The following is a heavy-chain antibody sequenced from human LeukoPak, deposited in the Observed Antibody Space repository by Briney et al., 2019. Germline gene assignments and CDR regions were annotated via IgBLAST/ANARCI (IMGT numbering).Heavy chain of an antibody. D-gene: IGHD5-12*01. Sequence: GGSLRLSCAASGFTFSSYAMSWVRQAPGKGLEWVSAISGSGGSTHYADSVKGRFTISRDNSKNTLYLQMNSLRAEDTAVYYCAKGGYDFHYFDYWGQGTLVTVSS. J-gene: IGHJ4*02. CDR1: GFTFSSYA. CDR2: ISGSGGST. V-gene: IGHV3-23*01. CDR3: AKGGYDFHYFDY.